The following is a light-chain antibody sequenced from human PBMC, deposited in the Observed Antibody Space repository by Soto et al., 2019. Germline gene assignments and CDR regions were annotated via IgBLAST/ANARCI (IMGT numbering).Light chain of an antibody. CDR3: MQGRPWPPYT. CDR2: KVS. Sequence: DVVMTQSPLSLPVTLGQPASISCRSSQSLAYSDGNTYLNWFQQRPGQSTRRLIYKVSNRDSGVPDRFSGSWTGTDFTLKISRVEAEDVGVYYCMQGRPWPPYTLGQGTKRRSN. J-gene: IGKJ2*01. CDR1: QSLAYSDGNTY. V-gene: IGKV2-30*01.